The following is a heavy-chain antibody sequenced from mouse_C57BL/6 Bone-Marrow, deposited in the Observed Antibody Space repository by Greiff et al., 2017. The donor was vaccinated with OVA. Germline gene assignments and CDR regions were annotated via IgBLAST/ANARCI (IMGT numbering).Heavy chain of an antibody. CDR1: GYTFTSYW. Sequence: QVQLQQPGTELVKPGASVKLSCKASGYTFTSYWMHWVKQRPGQGLEWIGNINPSNGGTNYNEKFKSKATLTVEKYSSTAYMQLSSLTSEDSAVYYCARGITTVVAPVWGTGTTVTVSS. V-gene: IGHV1-53*01. CDR3: ARGITTVVAPV. CDR2: INPSNGGT. J-gene: IGHJ1*03. D-gene: IGHD1-1*01.